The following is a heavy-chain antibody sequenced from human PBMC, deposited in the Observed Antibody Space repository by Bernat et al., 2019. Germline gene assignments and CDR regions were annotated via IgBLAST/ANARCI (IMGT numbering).Heavy chain of an antibody. D-gene: IGHD2-21*02. V-gene: IGHV3-73*02. CDR1: GFTFSGSA. CDR2: IRSKANSYAT. Sequence: EVQLVESGGGLVQPGGSLKLSCAASGFTFSGSAMHWVRQASGKGLEWGGRIRSKANSYATAYAASVKGRFTISRDDSKNTAYLQMNSLNTEDTAVYYCTGSVVVTAERYSGAFDIWGQGTMVTVSS. CDR3: TGSVVVTAERYSGAFDI. J-gene: IGHJ3*02.